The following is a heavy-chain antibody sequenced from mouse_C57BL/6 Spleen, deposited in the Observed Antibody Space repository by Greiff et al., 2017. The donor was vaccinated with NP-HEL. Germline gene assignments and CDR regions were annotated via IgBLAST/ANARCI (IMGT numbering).Heavy chain of an antibody. CDR3: ARNRGYDSSYEDWYFDG. V-gene: IGHV1-18*01. J-gene: IGHJ1*03. D-gene: IGHD1-1*01. Sequence: EVQLQQSGPELVKPGASVKIPCKASGYTFTDYNMDWVKQTPGKSLEWIGDINPNNGGTIYNQKFKGKATLTVDKSSSTAYMELRSLTSEDTAFYYWARNRGYDSSYEDWYFDGGGTGPTVTVSS. CDR1: GYTFTDYN. CDR2: INPNNGGT.